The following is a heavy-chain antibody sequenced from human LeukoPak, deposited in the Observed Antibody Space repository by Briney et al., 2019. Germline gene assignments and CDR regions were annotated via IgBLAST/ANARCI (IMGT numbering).Heavy chain of an antibody. J-gene: IGHJ4*02. Sequence: SETLSLTCTVSGGSISSGGYYWSWIRQPPGKGLEWIGYIYYSGSTYYNPSLKSRVTISVDTSKNQFSLKLSSVTAADTAVYYCARSTLGYSSSWYTDYWGQGTLVTVSS. CDR1: GGSISSGGYY. CDR2: IYYSGST. D-gene: IGHD6-13*01. CDR3: ARSTLGYSSSWYTDY. V-gene: IGHV4-30-4*01.